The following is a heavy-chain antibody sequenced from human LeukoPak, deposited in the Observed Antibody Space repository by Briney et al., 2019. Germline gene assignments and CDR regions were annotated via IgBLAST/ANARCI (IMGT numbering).Heavy chain of an antibody. J-gene: IGHJ4*02. D-gene: IGHD1-26*01. V-gene: IGHV3-48*01. CDR1: GFTFSSYS. CDR2: ISSSRSTI. CDR3: ARLVGAPY. Sequence: QAGGSLRLSCAASGFTFSSYSMNWVRQAPGKGLEWVSYISSSRSTIYYADSVKGRFTISRDNAKNSLYLQMNSLRAEDTAVYYCARLVGAPYWGQGTLVTVSS.